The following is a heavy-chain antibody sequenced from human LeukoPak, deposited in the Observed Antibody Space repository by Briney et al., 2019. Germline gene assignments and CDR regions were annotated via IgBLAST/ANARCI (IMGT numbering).Heavy chain of an antibody. Sequence: GGSLRLSCAASGFTFSTYTMTWVRQAPGKGLEWVSSITSSSSYIHYADSVRGRFTISRDGAKNSLSLQMNSLRAEDTAVYYCARDRWEPDNWFDRWGQGTLVTVSS. CDR3: ARDRWEPDNWFDR. CDR2: ITSSSSYI. V-gene: IGHV3-21*01. J-gene: IGHJ5*01. CDR1: GFTFSTYT. D-gene: IGHD1-26*01.